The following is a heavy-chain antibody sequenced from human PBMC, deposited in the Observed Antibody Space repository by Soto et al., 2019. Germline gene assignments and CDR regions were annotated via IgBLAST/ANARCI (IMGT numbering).Heavy chain of an antibody. J-gene: IGHJ5*02. V-gene: IGHV4-38-2*01. D-gene: IGHD5-18*01. CDR3: ARGAATVTPSWFDP. Sequence: PSAPLSVSCAVSGDSSMGGCDWGWIRQPPGKGLEWIASIYHSGSTYYSPSLKSRVTISVDTSKNQFSLKLSSVTAADTAGYYWARGAATVTPSWFDPWGHGNLVPVFS. CDR1: GDSSMGGCD. CDR2: IYHSGST.